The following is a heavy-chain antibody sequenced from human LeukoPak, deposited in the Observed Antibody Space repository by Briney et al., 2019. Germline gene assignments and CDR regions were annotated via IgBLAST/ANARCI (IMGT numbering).Heavy chain of an antibody. CDR3: ASALTTVTTGYFDY. CDR1: GGSISSYY. D-gene: IGHD4-11*01. J-gene: IGHJ4*02. V-gene: IGHV4-59*01. Sequence: SETLSLTCTVSGGSISSYYWSWIRQPPGKGLEWIGYIYYSGSTNYSPSLKSRVTISVDTSKNQFSLKLISVTAADTAVYYCASALTTVTTGYFDYWGQGTLVTVSS. CDR2: IYYSGST.